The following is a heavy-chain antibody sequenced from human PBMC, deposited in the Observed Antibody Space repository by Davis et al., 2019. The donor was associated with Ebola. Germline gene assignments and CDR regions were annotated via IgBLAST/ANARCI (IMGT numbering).Heavy chain of an antibody. D-gene: IGHD6-19*01. CDR1: GGTFSSYA. CDR3: ARASFGYNSGWYADY. Sequence: SVKVSCKASGGTFSSYALSWVRQAPGQGLEWMGGIIPIFGTRNYAQRFQGRVTITTDTSASTVYLDLTSLRSDDTAVFYCARASFGYNSGWYADYWGPGSLVTVSS. CDR2: IIPIFGTR. J-gene: IGHJ4*02. V-gene: IGHV1-69*05.